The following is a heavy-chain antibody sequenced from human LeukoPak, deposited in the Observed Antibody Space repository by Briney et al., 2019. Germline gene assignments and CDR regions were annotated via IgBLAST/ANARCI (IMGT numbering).Heavy chain of an antibody. V-gene: IGHV1-46*01. J-gene: IGHJ4*02. D-gene: IGHD2-21*02. CDR2: INPSGGST. CDR1: GYTFTSYY. CDR3: ARDHREYCGGDCYIDY. Sequence: ASVKVSCKASGYTFTSYYMHWVRQAPGQGLEWMGIINPSGGSTSYAQKFQGRVTMTRDTSTSTVYMELSSLRSEDTAVYYCARDHREYCGGDCYIDYWGQGTLVTVSS.